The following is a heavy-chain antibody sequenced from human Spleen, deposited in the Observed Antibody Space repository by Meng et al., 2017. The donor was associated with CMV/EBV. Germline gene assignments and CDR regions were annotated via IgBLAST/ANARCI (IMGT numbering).Heavy chain of an antibody. D-gene: IGHD3-10*01. V-gene: IGHV3-23*01. CDR3: ARGRGSTHKGNWFDP. CDR2: ISGSGSST. CDR1: GFTFSSYA. J-gene: IGHJ5*02. Sequence: GESLKISCAASGFTFSSYAMSWVRQAPGKGLEWVSDISGSGSSTYYADSVKGRFTISRDNSKNTLYLQMNSLRAEDTAVYYCARGRGSTHKGNWFDPWGQGTLVTVSS.